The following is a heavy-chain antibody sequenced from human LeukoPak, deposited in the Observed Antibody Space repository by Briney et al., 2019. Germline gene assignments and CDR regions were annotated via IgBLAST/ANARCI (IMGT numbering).Heavy chain of an antibody. CDR1: GFTFRSYW. Sequence: GGSLRLSCAASGFTFRSYWMHWVRQAPGKGLVWVSRIHTDGSSTTYADSVKGRFTISRDNAKNTLYLQMNSLRAEDTAVYYCTRAPSVIGPRDAFDIWAKGQWSPSLQ. V-gene: IGHV3-74*01. D-gene: IGHD3-10*01. J-gene: IGHJ3*02. CDR3: TRAPSVIGPRDAFDI. CDR2: IHTDGSST.